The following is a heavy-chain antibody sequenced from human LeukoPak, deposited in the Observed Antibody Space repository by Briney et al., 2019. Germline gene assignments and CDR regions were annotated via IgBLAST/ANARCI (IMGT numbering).Heavy chain of an antibody. CDR3: ARAVCPTIKFCDSSYFMDV. V-gene: IGHV3-20*04. CDR2: INWNGAST. J-gene: IGHJ6*03. CDR1: GFSFDDLG. D-gene: IGHD6-6*01. Sequence: GGSLRLSCAASGFSFDDLGMTWVRQVPGKGLEWVAGINWNGASTGYADSVRGRFTISRDNAKNSLYLQVNSLRAEDTALYYCARAVCPTIKFCDSSYFMDVWGKGTTVNVS.